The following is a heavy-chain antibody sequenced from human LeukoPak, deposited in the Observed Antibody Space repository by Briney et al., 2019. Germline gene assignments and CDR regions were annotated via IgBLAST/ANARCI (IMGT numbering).Heavy chain of an antibody. J-gene: IGHJ4*02. D-gene: IGHD6-13*01. CDR1: GYTFTGYY. Sequence: ASVKVSCKASGYTFTGYYMHWVRQAPGQGLEWMGIINPSGGSTSYAQKFQGRVTMTRDTSTSTVYMELSSLRSEDTAVYYCARREGSWYYFDYWGQGTLVTVSS. V-gene: IGHV1-46*01. CDR2: INPSGGST. CDR3: ARREGSWYYFDY.